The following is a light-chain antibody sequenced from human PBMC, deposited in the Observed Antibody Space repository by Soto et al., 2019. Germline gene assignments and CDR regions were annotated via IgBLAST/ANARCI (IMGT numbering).Light chain of an antibody. CDR1: SNDVCGYNY. Sequence: QSALTQPGSVSGSPGQSITISCTGTSNDVCGYNYVSWYQQHPGKAPKFMIYDVSNRPSGVSKRFSGSKSGNTASLTISGLQAEDEADYYCSSYTTSNTRQIVFGTGTKVTVL. V-gene: IGLV2-14*01. CDR3: SSYTTSNTRQIV. J-gene: IGLJ1*01. CDR2: DVS.